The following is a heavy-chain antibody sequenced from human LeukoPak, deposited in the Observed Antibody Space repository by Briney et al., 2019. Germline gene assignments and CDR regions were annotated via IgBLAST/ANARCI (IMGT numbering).Heavy chain of an antibody. CDR1: GFTFSSYA. CDR3: AKPPPDSSSWLFDF. CDR2: VSGSGDST. V-gene: IGHV3-23*01. Sequence: PGGSLRLSCAASGFTFSSYAMSWVRQAPGKGLEWVSTVSGSGDSTYYADSVKGRFTISRDNSKNTLYLQMNSPRAEDTAVYYCAKPPPDSSSWLFDFWGQGTLVTVSS. J-gene: IGHJ4*02. D-gene: IGHD6-13*01.